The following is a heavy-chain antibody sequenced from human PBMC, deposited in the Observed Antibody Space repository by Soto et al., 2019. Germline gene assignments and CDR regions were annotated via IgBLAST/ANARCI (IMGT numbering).Heavy chain of an antibody. CDR3: ARAYGSGSYVDY. J-gene: IGHJ4*02. D-gene: IGHD3-10*01. V-gene: IGHV3-11*01. CDR2: ISSSGSTI. CDR1: GFIFNDYY. Sequence: GGSLRLSCAASGFIFNDYYMSWIRQAPGKGLEWVSYISSSGSTIYYADSVKGGLTNSRDNAKNSLYLQMNSLRAEDTAVYYCARAYGSGSYVDYWGQGTLVTVSS.